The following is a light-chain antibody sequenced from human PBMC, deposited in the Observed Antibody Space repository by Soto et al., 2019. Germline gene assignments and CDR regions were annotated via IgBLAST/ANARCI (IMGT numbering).Light chain of an antibody. V-gene: IGKV1-39*01. CDR2: TTS. Sequence: DVQMTQSPSSLSASVGDRVTITCRASQNIDIYLNWYQQKPGRPPTLLIYTTSRLQSGVPTRFSGSGSGTDFTLTISNLQPEDFALYYCQQGSNWPPFTFGPGTKVDIK. CDR3: QQGSNWPPFT. J-gene: IGKJ3*01. CDR1: QNIDIY.